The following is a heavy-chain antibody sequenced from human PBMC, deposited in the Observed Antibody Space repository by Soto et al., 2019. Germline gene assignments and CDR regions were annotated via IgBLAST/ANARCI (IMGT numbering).Heavy chain of an antibody. CDR3: AKARDYGANHLPWFDP. V-gene: IGHV3-30*18. CDR1: GFTFSSYG. D-gene: IGHD4-17*01. Sequence: EGSLRLSCAASGFTFSSYGMHWVRQAPGKGLEWVAVISYDGSNKYYADSVKGRFPISRDNSKNTLYLQMNSLRAEDTAVYYCAKARDYGANHLPWFDPWGQGTL. CDR2: ISYDGSNK. J-gene: IGHJ5*02.